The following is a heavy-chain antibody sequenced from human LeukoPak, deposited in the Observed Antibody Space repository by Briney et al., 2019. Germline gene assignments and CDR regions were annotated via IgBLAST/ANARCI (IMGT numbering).Heavy chain of an antibody. V-gene: IGHV4-34*01. CDR3: ARGSRGYYDFWSLSYYYMDV. CDR1: GGSFSGYY. D-gene: IGHD3-3*01. CDR2: INHSGST. Sequence: PSETLSLTCAVYGGSFSGYYWSWIRQPPGKGLEWIGEINHSGSTNYNPSLKCRVTISVDTSKNQFSLKLSSVTAADTAVYYCARGSRGYYDFWSLSYYYMDVWGKGTTVTVSS. J-gene: IGHJ6*03.